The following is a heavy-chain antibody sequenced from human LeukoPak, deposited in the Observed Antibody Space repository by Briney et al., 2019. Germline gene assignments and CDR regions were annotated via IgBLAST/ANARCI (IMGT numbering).Heavy chain of an antibody. Sequence: GASVKVSCKASGYTFTGYYMHWVRQAPGQGLEWMGWINPNSGGTNYAQKFQGRVTMTRDTSISTAYMELSRLRSDDTAVYYCARSYGWAYYYYYMDVWGKGTTVTVSS. CDR2: INPNSGGT. V-gene: IGHV1-2*02. D-gene: IGHD4-17*01. CDR1: GYTFTGYY. CDR3: ARSYGWAYYYYYMDV. J-gene: IGHJ6*03.